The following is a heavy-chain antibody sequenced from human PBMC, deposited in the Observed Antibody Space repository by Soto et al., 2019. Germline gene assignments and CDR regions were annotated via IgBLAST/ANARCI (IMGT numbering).Heavy chain of an antibody. V-gene: IGHV3-23*01. J-gene: IGHJ3*02. CDR1: GFTFGNYA. D-gene: IGHD2-15*01. CDR2: ISGGGDGT. CDR3: AKKGLGSLATYCSTGDCHYAFDI. Sequence: EVQLLESGGGLVQPGGSLRLSCAASGFTFGNYAMIWVRQAPGKGLEWVSTISGGGDGTYYADSVRGRFTISRENSSNTVHLQMNSLRGEDTAVYYCAKKGLGSLATYCSTGDCHYAFDIWGQGTMVTVSS.